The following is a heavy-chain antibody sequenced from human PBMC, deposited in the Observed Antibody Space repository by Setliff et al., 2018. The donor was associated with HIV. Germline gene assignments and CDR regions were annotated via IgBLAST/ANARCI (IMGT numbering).Heavy chain of an antibody. J-gene: IGHJ3*02. CDR2: IKQDGSEK. D-gene: IGHD6-19*01. CDR3: ARGPWVGGWYRAFDI. CDR1: GFTFSGYW. V-gene: IGHV3-7*01. Sequence: PGGSLRLSCVGSGFTFSGYWMTWVRQAPGKGLEWVANIKQDGSEKNYVDSVKGRFTISRDNAKKSLYLQMNSLRAEDTAVYYCARGPWVGGWYRAFDIWGQGTMVTVSS.